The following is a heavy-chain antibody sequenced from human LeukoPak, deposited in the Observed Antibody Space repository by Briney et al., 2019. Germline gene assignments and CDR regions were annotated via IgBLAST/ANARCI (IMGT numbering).Heavy chain of an antibody. J-gene: IGHJ4*02. V-gene: IGHV4-31*03. CDR1: GGAISSGGFY. CDR2: IYYSGST. Sequence: SETLSLTRTVSGGAISSGGFYWNWIRPHPGKGPGWIGYIYYSGSTYYNPSLKSRVTISVDTSKNQFSLKLSSVTAADTAVYYCARGGKAARKFDYWGQGTLVTVSS. D-gene: IGHD6-6*01. CDR3: ARGGKAARKFDY.